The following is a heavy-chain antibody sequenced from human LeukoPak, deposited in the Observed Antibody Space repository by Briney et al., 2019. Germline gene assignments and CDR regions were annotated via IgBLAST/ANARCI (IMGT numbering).Heavy chain of an antibody. CDR3: VKAPTVAGSYGWFDP. CDR1: GGSITSGNNY. J-gene: IGHJ5*02. Sequence: SETLSLTCTVSGGSITSGNNYWNWIRQSPGKGLEWIGFIYSGGRTNYNPFFRSRVVISADASKNQISLRVESMTAADTAVYYCVKAPTVAGSYGWFDPWGQGTLVTVSS. V-gene: IGHV4-30-4*01. D-gene: IGHD5-18*01. CDR2: IYSGGRT.